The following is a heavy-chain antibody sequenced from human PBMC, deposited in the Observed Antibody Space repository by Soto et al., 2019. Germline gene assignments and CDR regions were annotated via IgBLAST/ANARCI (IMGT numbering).Heavy chain of an antibody. CDR3: ASHPPSIVVVPAWYFDL. CDR2: IYYSGST. J-gene: IGHJ2*01. D-gene: IGHD2-2*01. V-gene: IGHV4-39*01. CDR1: GGSISSSSYY. Sequence: QLQLQESGPGLVKPSETLSLTCTVSGGSISSSSYYWGWIRQPPGKGLEWIGSIYYSGSTYYNPSLKSRVTISVDTSKNQFSLKLSSVTAADTAVCYCASHPPSIVVVPAWYFDLWGRGTLVTVSS.